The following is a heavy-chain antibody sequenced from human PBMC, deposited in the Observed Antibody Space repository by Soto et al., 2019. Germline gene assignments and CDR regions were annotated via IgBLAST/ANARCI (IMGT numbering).Heavy chain of an antibody. Sequence: ASVKVSCKASGYTFTRYTMNWVRQAPGQRLEWMGWINPDNSNTNSSQKFQDRVIITRDTSASTAYMDLSSLRSEDTAVYYCARGIATGQLDPWGQGTLVTVSS. J-gene: IGHJ5*02. CDR1: GYTFTRYT. CDR3: ARGIATGQLDP. D-gene: IGHD2-15*01. CDR2: INPDNSNT. V-gene: IGHV1-3*01.